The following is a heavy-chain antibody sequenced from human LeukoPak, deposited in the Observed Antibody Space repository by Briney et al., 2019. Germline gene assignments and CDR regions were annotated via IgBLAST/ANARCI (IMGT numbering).Heavy chain of an antibody. CDR1: GGSISSYY. D-gene: IGHD5-18*01. V-gene: IGHV4-59*01. CDR3: ARRGWDPNSYGYGVYYYYMDV. CDR2: IYYSGST. Sequence: PSETLSLTCAVSGGSISSYYWSWIRQPPGKGLEWIGYIYYSGSTNYNPSLKSRVTISVDTSKNQFSLKLSSVTAADTAVYYCARRGWDPNSYGYGVYYYYMDVWGKGTTVTISS. J-gene: IGHJ6*03.